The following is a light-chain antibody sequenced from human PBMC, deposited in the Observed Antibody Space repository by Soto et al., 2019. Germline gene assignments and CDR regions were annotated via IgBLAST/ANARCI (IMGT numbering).Light chain of an antibody. V-gene: IGKV1D-13*01. CDR2: DAS. CDR3: QQCNNYPPLT. CDR1: QGISSA. J-gene: IGKJ4*01. Sequence: AIQLTQSPSSLSASVGDRVTITCRASQGISSALAWYQQKPGKAPKLLIYDASSLESGVPSRFSGSGSGTAFTLTISSLQPEDFATDYCQQCNNYPPLTFGGGTKVEIK.